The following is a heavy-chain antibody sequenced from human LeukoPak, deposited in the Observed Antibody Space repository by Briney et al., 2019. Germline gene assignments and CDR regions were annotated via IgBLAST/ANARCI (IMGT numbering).Heavy chain of an antibody. CDR1: GFTFSSYG. CDR3: AKGRGYSSSSLDY. D-gene: IGHD6-6*01. V-gene: IGHV3-33*06. Sequence: GRSLRLSCAASGFTFSSYGMHWVRQAPGKGLEWVAVIWYDGSNKYYADSVKGRFTISRDNSKNTLCLQMNSLRAEDTAVYYCAKGRGYSSSSLDYWGQGTLVTVSS. CDR2: IWYDGSNK. J-gene: IGHJ4*02.